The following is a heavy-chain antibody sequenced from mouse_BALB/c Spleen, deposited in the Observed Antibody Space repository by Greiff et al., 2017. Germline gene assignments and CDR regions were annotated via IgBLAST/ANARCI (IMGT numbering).Heavy chain of an antibody. CDR3: TGNSPWFAY. Sequence: QVQLQQSGAELAKPGASVKMSCKASGYTFTSYWMHWVKQRPGQGLEWIGYINPSTGYTEYNQKFKDKATLTADKSSSTAYMQLSSLTSEDSAVYYCTGNSPWFAYWGQGTLVTVSA. D-gene: IGHD2-1*01. CDR1: GYTFTSYW. CDR2: INPSTGYT. J-gene: IGHJ3*01. V-gene: IGHV1-7*01.